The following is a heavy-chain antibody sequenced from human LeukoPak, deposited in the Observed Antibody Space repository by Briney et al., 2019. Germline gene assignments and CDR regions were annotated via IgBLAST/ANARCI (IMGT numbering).Heavy chain of an antibody. Sequence: SETLSLTCTVSGGSISSSSYYWGWIRQPPGKGLEWIGSIYYSGSTYYNPSLKSRVTISVDTSKNQFSLKLSSVTAADTAVYYCAREDSHIAVAAYDYWGQGTLVTVSS. CDR3: AREDSHIAVAAYDY. D-gene: IGHD6-19*01. CDR1: GGSISSSSYY. V-gene: IGHV4-39*07. J-gene: IGHJ4*02. CDR2: IYYSGST.